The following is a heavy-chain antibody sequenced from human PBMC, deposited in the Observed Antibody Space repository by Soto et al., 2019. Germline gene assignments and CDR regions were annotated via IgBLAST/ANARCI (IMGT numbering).Heavy chain of an antibody. V-gene: IGHV1-69*01. D-gene: IGHD2-15*01. CDR1: GGTFSSYA. CDR2: IIPIFGTE. Sequence: QVQLVQSGAEVKKPGSSVKVSCKASGGTFSSYAISWVRQAPGQGLEWMGGIIPIFGTENYAQKFQGRVTITADESTSTAYMELSSLRSEDTAVYYCATRIGYCSGGSCYSYYYYGMDVWGQGTTVTVSS. J-gene: IGHJ6*02. CDR3: ATRIGYCSGGSCYSYYYYGMDV.